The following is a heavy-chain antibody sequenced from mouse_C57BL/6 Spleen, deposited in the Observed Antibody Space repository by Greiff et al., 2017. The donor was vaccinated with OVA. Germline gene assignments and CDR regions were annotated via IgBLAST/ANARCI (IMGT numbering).Heavy chain of an antibody. V-gene: IGHV1-39*01. CDR1: GYSFTDYN. CDR3: ARGNYGNYAMDY. D-gene: IGHD2-1*01. CDR2: INPNYGTT. J-gene: IGHJ4*01. Sequence: EVKLMESGPELVKPGASVKISCKASGYSFTDYNMNWVKQSNGKSLEWIGVINPNYGTTSYNQKFKGKATLTVDQSSSTAYMQLNSLTSEDSAVYYCARGNYGNYAMDYWGQGTSVTVSS.